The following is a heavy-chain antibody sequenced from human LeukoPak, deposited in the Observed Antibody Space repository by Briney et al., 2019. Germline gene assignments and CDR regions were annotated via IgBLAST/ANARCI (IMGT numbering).Heavy chain of an antibody. J-gene: IGHJ4*02. Sequence: GGSLRLSCAASGFTFSSYAMHWVRQAPGKGLEWVAVISYDGSNKYYADSVKGRFTISRDNSKNTLYLQMNTLRAEDAAVYYCARDRGSYYNSFVDYWGQGTLVTVSS. CDR2: ISYDGSNK. CDR3: ARDRGSYYNSFVDY. D-gene: IGHD3-10*01. V-gene: IGHV3-30-3*01. CDR1: GFTFSSYA.